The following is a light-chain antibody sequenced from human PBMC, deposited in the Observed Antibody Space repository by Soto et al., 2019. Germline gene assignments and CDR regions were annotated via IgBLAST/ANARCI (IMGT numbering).Light chain of an antibody. CDR3: QPYDSSPKT. CDR1: QSVSSSY. J-gene: IGKJ1*01. V-gene: IGKV3-20*01. CDR2: PTS. Sequence: EIVLTQSPGTLSLSPGERATLSCRASQSVSSSYLASYQQKPDHAPRLLIYPTSNIATGIPDRFSGSGSGTDFTLTISSLEPDDVVVYWCQPYDSSPKTFGQGTKVEIQ.